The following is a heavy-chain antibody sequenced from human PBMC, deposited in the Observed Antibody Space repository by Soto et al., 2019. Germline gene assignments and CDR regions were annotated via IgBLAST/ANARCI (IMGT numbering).Heavy chain of an antibody. V-gene: IGHV6-1*01. J-gene: IGHJ6*02. CDR3: AEARGYSYYYGMDV. CDR1: GDSVSSNSAA. Sequence: SQTLSLTCAISGDSVSSNSAAWNWIRQSPSRGLEWLGRTYYRSKWNNDYAVSVKSRITINPDTSKNQFSLQLNSVTPEDTAVYYCAEARGYSYYYGMDVWGQGTRVTAP. CDR2: TYYRSKWNN.